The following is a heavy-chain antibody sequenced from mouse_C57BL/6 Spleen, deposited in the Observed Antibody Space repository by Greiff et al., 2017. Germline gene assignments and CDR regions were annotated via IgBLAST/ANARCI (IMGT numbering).Heavy chain of an antibody. CDR3: ARSYGYDGYYFDD. Sequence: QVQLQQPGAELVKPGASVKVSCKASGYAFTNSLIEWVKQRPGQGLEWIGGINPGSGGTNYNGKFKGKATLTADKSSSPAYMQRSILTAEDSAVDLGARSYGYDGYYFDDWGTGTTLTVSS. J-gene: IGHJ2*01. CDR1: GYAFTNSL. CDR2: INPGSGGT. V-gene: IGHV1-54*01. D-gene: IGHD2-2*01.